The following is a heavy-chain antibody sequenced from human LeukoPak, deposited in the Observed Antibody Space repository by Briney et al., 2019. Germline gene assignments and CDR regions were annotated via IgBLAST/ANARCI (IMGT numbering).Heavy chain of an antibody. J-gene: IGHJ4*02. D-gene: IGHD4-23*01. CDR1: GGSISSYY. CDR3: ARVQAYGGKGYVDY. V-gene: IGHV4-59*01. Sequence: PSETLSLTCTVSGGSISSYYWSWIRQPPGKGLEGIGYIYYSASTNYNPSLKSRVTISVDTSKNHFSLKLSSVTAADTAVYYCARVQAYGGKGYVDYWGQGTLVTVSS. CDR2: IYYSAST.